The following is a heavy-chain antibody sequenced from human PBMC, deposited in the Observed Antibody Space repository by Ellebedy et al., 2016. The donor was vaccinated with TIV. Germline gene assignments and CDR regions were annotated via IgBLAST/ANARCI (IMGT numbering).Heavy chain of an antibody. J-gene: IGHJ6*02. V-gene: IGHV4-39*01. Sequence: MPSETLSLTCTVSGGSISSSSYYRGWIRQPPGKGLEWIGSIYYSGSTYYNPSLKSRVTISVDTSKNQFSLKLSSVTAADTAVYYCAINYYYYYGMDVWGQGTTVTVSS. CDR3: AINYYYYYGMDV. CDR2: IYYSGST. CDR1: GGSISSSSYY.